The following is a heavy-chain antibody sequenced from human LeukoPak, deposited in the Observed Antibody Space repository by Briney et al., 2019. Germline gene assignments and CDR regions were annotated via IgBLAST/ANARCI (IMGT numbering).Heavy chain of an antibody. V-gene: IGHV3-21*01. D-gene: IGHD4-17*01. CDR3: TRDPYGDYASDY. J-gene: IGHJ4*02. CDR1: GFTFSSYS. Sequence: GSLRLSCAASGFTFSSYSMNWVRQAPGKGLEWVSSISPSSSYIYYGDSVKGRFTISRDNAKNSLYLQMNSLRAEDTAVYYCTRDPYGDYASDYWGQGTLVTVSS. CDR2: ISPSSSYI.